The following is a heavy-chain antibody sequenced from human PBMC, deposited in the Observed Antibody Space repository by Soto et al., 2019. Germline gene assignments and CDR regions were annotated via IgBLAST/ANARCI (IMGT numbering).Heavy chain of an antibody. Sequence: SETLSLTCTVSGGSIRSYYWTWIRKPPGLGPEWIGCIYYRGTTNYNDSFNSRVTISVDTSKNQLSLKLSSVTTADTAVYYCARGGGSPYHNHEFDYWGQGILVTVSS. J-gene: IGHJ4*02. CDR1: GGSIRSYY. CDR2: IYYRGTT. V-gene: IGHV4-59*01. CDR3: ARGGGSPYHNHEFDY. D-gene: IGHD1-20*01.